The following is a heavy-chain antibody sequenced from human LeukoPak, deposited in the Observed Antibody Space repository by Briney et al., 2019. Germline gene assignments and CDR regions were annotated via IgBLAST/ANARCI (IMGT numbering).Heavy chain of an antibody. J-gene: IGHJ5*02. V-gene: IGHV5-51*01. CDR1: GYSFTSYW. Sequence: GESLKISCKGSGYSFTSYWIGWVRQMPGKGLEWIGIIYPGDSDTRYSPSFQGQVTISADESISTAYLQWSSLKASDTAMYYCARTVSMDHSDNNWFDPWGQGTLVTVSS. CDR2: IYPGDSDT. D-gene: IGHD3/OR15-3a*01. CDR3: ARTVSMDHSDNNWFDP.